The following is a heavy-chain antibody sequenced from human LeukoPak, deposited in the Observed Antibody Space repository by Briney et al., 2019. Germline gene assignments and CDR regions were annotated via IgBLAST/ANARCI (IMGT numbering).Heavy chain of an antibody. CDR1: GGSISSYY. V-gene: IGHV4-59*01. J-gene: IGHJ6*02. Sequence: SETLSLTCTVSGGSISSYYWSWIRQPPGEGLEWIGYVYYSGRTNYNPSLKSRVTISVDTSKNQFSLKLSSVTAADTAVYYCARTFSESYYYYGMDVWGQGTTVTVSS. D-gene: IGHD1-26*01. CDR3: ARTFSESYYYYGMDV. CDR2: VYYSGRT.